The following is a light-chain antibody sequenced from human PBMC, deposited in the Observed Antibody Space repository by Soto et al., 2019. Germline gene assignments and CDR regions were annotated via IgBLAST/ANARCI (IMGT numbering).Light chain of an antibody. J-gene: IGLJ1*01. Sequence: QSALTQPPSASGSLGQSVTISCTGTSSDIGGYNYVSWYQQHPGKAPKLIIYAVSNRSSEVPGRFSGSKSGNTASLTVYGLLAEDEAYYFCSSYAANTNLVFGTGTKLTVL. CDR3: SSYAANTNLV. V-gene: IGLV2-8*01. CDR2: AVS. CDR1: SSDIGGYNY.